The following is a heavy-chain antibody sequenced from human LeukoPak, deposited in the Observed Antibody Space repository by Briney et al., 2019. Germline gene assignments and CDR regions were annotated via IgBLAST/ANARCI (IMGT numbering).Heavy chain of an antibody. CDR1: GFTFRTYA. CDR3: AKSASAYYYMDV. D-gene: IGHD4/OR15-4a*01. CDR2: MSHDGVKI. Sequence: PGGSLRLSCAASGFTFRTYAMHWVRQAPGKGLEWVAFMSHDGVKIFHADSVKGRFTISRDNSKNILYLQMNSLRAEDTAVYYCAKSASAYYYMDVWGKGTTVTVSS. V-gene: IGHV3-30*18. J-gene: IGHJ6*03.